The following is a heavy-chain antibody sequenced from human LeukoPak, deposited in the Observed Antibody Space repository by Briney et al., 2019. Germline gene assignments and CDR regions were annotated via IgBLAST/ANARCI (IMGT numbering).Heavy chain of an antibody. CDR3: ARWEYPSWGGWYIDF. CDR1: GGSISSYY. Sequence: SETLSLTCTVSGGSISSYYWSWIRQPPGKGLEWIGYIYYSGSTYYNPSLKSRVTISVHTSNNQFSLQLRSVTATDTAVYYCARWEYPSWGGWYIDFWGLGTLVTVSS. V-gene: IGHV4-59*08. J-gene: IGHJ4*02. D-gene: IGHD6-19*01. CDR2: IYYSGST.